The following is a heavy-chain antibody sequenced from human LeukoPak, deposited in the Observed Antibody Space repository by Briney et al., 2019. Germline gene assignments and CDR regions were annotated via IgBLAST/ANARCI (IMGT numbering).Heavy chain of an antibody. D-gene: IGHD3-10*01. CDR1: GYTFTSYY. J-gene: IGHJ6*02. Sequence: ASVKVSCKASGYTFTSYYMHWVRQAPGQGLEWMGVINPSGGSTSYAQKFQGRVTMTRDTSTSTVYMELSSLRSEDTAVYYCARVRIYGSGSYDYYGMDVWGQGTTVTVSS. V-gene: IGHV1-46*01. CDR2: INPSGGST. CDR3: ARVRIYGSGSYDYYGMDV.